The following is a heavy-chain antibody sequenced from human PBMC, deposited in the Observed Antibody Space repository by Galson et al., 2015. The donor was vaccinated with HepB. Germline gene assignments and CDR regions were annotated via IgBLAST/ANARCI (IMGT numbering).Heavy chain of an antibody. J-gene: IGHJ2*01. D-gene: IGHD3-22*01. V-gene: IGHV1-24*01. CDR1: GYTLTELS. CDR2: SDPEDGET. CDR3: ATDRHSSGYHRRLLHSNKQPCPRLSDCSFADTACSWRCL. Sequence: SVKVSCRVSGYTLTELSMHWVRQAPGKGLEWMGGSDPEDGETIYAQKFQGRVTMTEDTSTDTAYMELSSLRSEDTAVYYCATDRHSSGYHRRLLHSNKQPCPRLSDCSFADTACSWRCLW.